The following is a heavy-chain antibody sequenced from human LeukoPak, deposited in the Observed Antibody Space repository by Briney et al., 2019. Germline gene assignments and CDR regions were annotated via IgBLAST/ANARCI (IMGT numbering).Heavy chain of an antibody. Sequence: SETLSLTWTVSGGSMSSSSDDWGRLRETAGKGLEWIVSIYDSGSTYNNPSLKRRVTISVDTSKNQFSLKLSSVTAADTAVYYCARDYGDYYFDYWGQGTLVTVSS. CDR3: ARDYGDYYFDY. CDR1: GGSMSSSSDD. V-gene: IGHV4-39*01. CDR2: IYDSGST. J-gene: IGHJ4*02. D-gene: IGHD4-17*01.